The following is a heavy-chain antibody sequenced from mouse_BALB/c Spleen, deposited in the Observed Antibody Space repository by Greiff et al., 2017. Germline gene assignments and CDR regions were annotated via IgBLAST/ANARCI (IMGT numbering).Heavy chain of an antibody. J-gene: IGHJ2*01. CDR2: ISSGGST. CDR1: GFTFSSYA. D-gene: IGHD1-1*01. V-gene: IGHV5-6-5*01. Sequence: DVKLQESGGGLVKPGGSLKLSCAASGFTFSSYAMSWVRQTPEKRLEWVASISSGGSTYYPDSVKGRFTISRDNARNILYLQMSSLRSEDTAMYYCARNYYGSSYFDYWGQGTTLTVSS. CDR3: ARNYYGSSYFDY.